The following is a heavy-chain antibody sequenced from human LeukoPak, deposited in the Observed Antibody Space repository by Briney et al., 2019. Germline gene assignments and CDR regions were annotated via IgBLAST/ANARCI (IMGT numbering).Heavy chain of an antibody. J-gene: IGHJ5*02. CDR1: GYTFTGYY. CDR2: INPNSGGT. D-gene: IGHD3-22*01. V-gene: IGHV1-2*02. Sequence: ASVKVSCKASGYTFTGYYMHRVRQAPGQGLEWMGWINPNSGGTNYAQKFQGRVTMTRDTSISTAYMELSRLRSDDTAVYYCARGAITMIVVVMNNWFDPWGQGTLVTVSS. CDR3: ARGAITMIVVVMNNWFDP.